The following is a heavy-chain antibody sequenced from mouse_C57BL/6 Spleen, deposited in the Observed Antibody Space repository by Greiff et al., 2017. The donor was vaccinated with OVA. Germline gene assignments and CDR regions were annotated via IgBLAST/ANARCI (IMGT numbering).Heavy chain of an antibody. V-gene: IGHV14-2*01. CDR3: ASYDYDRGLFDY. CDR2: IDREDGET. Sequence: VQLKESGAELVKPGASVKLSCTASGFNIKDYYMHWVKQRTEQGLEWIVRIDREDGETKYAPKFQGKATITADTSSNTAYLQRSSLTSEDTAVYYCASYDYDRGLFDYWGQGTTLTFAS. D-gene: IGHD2-4*01. CDR1: GFNIKDYY. J-gene: IGHJ2*01.